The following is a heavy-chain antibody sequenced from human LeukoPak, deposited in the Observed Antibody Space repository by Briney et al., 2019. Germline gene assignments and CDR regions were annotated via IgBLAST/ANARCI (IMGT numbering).Heavy chain of an antibody. J-gene: IGHJ6*03. V-gene: IGHV3-30*02. CDR1: GFTFSSYA. CDR3: AKDTSSYTNYYYMDV. Sequence: GGSLRLSCAASGFTFSSYAMSWVHQAPGKGLEWVAFIRYGGSNTYYADSVKGRFTISRDNSKNTLYLQMNSLRAEDTAVYYCAKDTSSYTNYYYMDVWGKGTTVTVSS. CDR2: IRYGGSNT. D-gene: IGHD2-2*02.